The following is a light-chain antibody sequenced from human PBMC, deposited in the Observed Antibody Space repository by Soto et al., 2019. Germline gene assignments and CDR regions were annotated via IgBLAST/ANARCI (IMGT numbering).Light chain of an antibody. Sequence: EIVLTQSPATLSLSPGERATLSCRASQTVYNYLVWYQQRPGQAPRLLISDASNRATGIPARFSGSGSGTDFTLTINSLEPEDLAIYFCQQRYDWPLTFGRGSKIEMK. V-gene: IGKV3-11*01. CDR3: QQRYDWPLT. J-gene: IGKJ4*01. CDR2: DAS. CDR1: QTVYNY.